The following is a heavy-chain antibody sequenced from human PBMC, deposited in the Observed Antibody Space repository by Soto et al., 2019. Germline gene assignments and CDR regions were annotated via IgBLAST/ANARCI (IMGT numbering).Heavy chain of an antibody. CDR3: VRDYDSSGFYSGH. V-gene: IGHV3-74*01. Sequence: GGSLRLSCAASGFTFSSYWMHWVRQVPGKGLVWVARINGGGSSTSYADSVKGRFTISRDNAKNTLYLQMSSLRAEDTAVYYCVRDYDSSGFYSGHWGQGTLVTVSS. J-gene: IGHJ4*02. CDR2: INGGGSST. CDR1: GFTFSSYW. D-gene: IGHD3-22*01.